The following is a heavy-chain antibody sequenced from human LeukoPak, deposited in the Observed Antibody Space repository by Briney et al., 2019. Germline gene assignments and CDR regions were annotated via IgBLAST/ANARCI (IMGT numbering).Heavy chain of an antibody. J-gene: IGHJ4*02. V-gene: IGHV3-48*01. CDR1: GFTFSRYS. CDR3: ARGPGVTIFGVVIIWRGYFDY. Sequence: GGSLRLSCAASGFTFSRYSMNWVRQAPGKGLGWVSYISSSSSTIYYADSVKGRFTISRDNAKNSLYLQMNSLRAEDTAVYYCARGPGVTIFGVVIIWRGYFDYWGQGTLVTVSS. D-gene: IGHD3-3*01. CDR2: ISSSSSTI.